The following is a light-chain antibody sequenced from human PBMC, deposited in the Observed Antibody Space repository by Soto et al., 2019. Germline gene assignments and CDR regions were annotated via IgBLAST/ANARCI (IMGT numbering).Light chain of an antibody. J-gene: IGKJ1*01. Sequence: EIVMTQSPATLSVSPGARAPLSCRASQSVSSNLAWYQQKPGQAPRLLIYGASNRATGIPDRFSGSRSGTDFTLTISRLEPEDFAVYYCQQYGTSSRTFGQGTKVDIK. CDR1: QSVSSN. CDR2: GAS. CDR3: QQYGTSSRT. V-gene: IGKV3-20*01.